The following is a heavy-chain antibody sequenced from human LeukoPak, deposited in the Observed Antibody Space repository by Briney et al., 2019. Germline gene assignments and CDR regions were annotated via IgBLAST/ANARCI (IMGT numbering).Heavy chain of an antibody. Sequence: PGGSLRLSCAASGFTFSSYWMHWVRQAPGKGLVWVSRINSDGSSTSYADSVKGRFTISRDNAKNTLYLQMNSLRAEDTAVYYCARQGSSPQPFDYWGQGTLVTVSS. CDR3: ARQGSSPQPFDY. V-gene: IGHV3-74*01. CDR2: INSDGSST. J-gene: IGHJ4*02. CDR1: GFTFSSYW. D-gene: IGHD3-10*01.